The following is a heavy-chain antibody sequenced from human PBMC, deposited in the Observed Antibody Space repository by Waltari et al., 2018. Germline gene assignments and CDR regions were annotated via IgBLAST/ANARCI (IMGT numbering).Heavy chain of an antibody. CDR2: IIPILGIA. CDR1: GGTFSSYA. Sequence: QVQLVQSGAEVKKPGSSVKVSCKASGGTFSSYAISWVRQAPGQGLEWMGGIIPILGIANYARKFQGRATITADKSTSTAYMELSSLRSEDTAVYYCARYPSYNWNYLYFQHWGQGTLVTVSS. J-gene: IGHJ1*01. D-gene: IGHD1-7*01. CDR3: ARYPSYNWNYLYFQH. V-gene: IGHV1-69*10.